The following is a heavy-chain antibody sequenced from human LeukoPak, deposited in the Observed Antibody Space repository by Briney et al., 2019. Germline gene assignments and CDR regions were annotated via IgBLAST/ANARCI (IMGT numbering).Heavy chain of an antibody. V-gene: IGHV3-30*18. Sequence: GRSLRLSCAASGFTFSSYGMHWVRQAPGKGLEWVAVISYDGSNKYYADSVKGRFTISRDSSKNTLYLQMNSLRAEDTAVYYCAKDAPRGGFDYWGQGTLVTVSS. CDR3: AKDAPRGGFDY. J-gene: IGHJ4*02. D-gene: IGHD3-10*01. CDR1: GFTFSSYG. CDR2: ISYDGSNK.